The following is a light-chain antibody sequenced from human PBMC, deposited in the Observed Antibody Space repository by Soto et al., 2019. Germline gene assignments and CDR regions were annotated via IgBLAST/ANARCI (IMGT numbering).Light chain of an antibody. V-gene: IGKV3-15*01. CDR2: AAS. Sequence: MTQSPATLSLSLGDRVTISCRASQAVSSRLAWYQQTRGKAPRLLIYAASTRPTGIPSRLSGSGSGPEFTPLTISLQPEDFAVSYCQQHSIWPPTTFGQGTRLEIK. CDR3: QQHSIWPPTT. J-gene: IGKJ5*01. CDR1: QAVSSR.